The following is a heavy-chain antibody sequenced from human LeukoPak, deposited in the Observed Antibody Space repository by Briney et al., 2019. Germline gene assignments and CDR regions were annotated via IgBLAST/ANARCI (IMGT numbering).Heavy chain of an antibody. D-gene: IGHD2-15*01. CDR3: ARDPLFYCSGGSCPGYMDV. CDR1: GFTFSSYW. J-gene: IGHJ6*03. Sequence: GGSLRLSCAASGFTFSSYWMHWVRQAPGKGLVWVSRINGDGSSTSYADSVKGRFTISRDNAKNTLYLQMNSLRAEDTAVYYCARDPLFYCSGGSCPGYMDVWGKGTTVTVSS. V-gene: IGHV3-74*01. CDR2: INGDGSST.